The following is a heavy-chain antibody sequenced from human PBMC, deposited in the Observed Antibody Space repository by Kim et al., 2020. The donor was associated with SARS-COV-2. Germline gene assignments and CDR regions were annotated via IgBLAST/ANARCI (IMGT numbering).Heavy chain of an antibody. CDR3: AREYTATYNCDY. CDR1: GYTFSSYH. Sequence: ASVKVSCKASGYTFSSYHMHWVRQAPGQGLEWGLINPNSGDTSCAQNFRGRVTITRDTSTSTVYMELGSLRSEDTAVYFCAREYTATYNCDYWGQGTLVTVSS. CDR2: INPNSGDT. J-gene: IGHJ4*02. D-gene: IGHD1-26*01. V-gene: IGHV1-46*01.